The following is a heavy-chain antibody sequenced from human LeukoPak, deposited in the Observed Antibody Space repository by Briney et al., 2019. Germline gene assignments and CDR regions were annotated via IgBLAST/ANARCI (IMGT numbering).Heavy chain of an antibody. CDR3: AKDKAPGSWHTPSDF. CDR1: GSTFRTYA. Sequence: GGSLRLSCAASGSTFRTYAMSWVRQAPGKGLEWGSGISDSGDGTYYAESVKGRFTISRDNSKNTVFLQMNSLRADDTAKYYCAKDKAPGSWHTPSDFWGQGTLVTVSS. V-gene: IGHV3-23*01. CDR2: ISDSGDGT. D-gene: IGHD6-13*01. J-gene: IGHJ4*02.